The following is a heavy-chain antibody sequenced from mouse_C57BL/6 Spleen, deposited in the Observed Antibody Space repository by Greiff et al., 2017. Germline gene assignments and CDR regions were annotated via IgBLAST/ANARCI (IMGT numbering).Heavy chain of an antibody. CDR2: INPNNGGT. CDR3: ARRNYGRDYAMDY. Sequence: EVQLQQSGPELVKPGASVKMSCKASGYTFTDYNMHWVKQSHGKSLEWIGYINPNNGGTSYNQKFKGKATLTVDKSSSTAYMELRSLTSEDSAVYYCARRNYGRDYAMDYWGQGTSATVSS. V-gene: IGHV1-22*01. CDR1: GYTFTDYN. D-gene: IGHD1-1*01. J-gene: IGHJ4*01.